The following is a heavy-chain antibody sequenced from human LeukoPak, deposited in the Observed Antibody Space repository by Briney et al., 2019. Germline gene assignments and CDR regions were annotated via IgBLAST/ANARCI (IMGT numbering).Heavy chain of an antibody. D-gene: IGHD2-2*01. Sequence: GASVKVSCKASGYTFTGYYMHWVRQAPGQGLEWMGWINPNSGGTNYAQKFQGRVTMTRDTSISTAYMELSRLRSDDTAVYYCARAGDCSSTSCFHYYYMDVWGKGTTVTVSS. CDR3: ARAGDCSSTSCFHYYYMDV. V-gene: IGHV1-2*02. CDR1: GYTFTGYY. CDR2: INPNSGGT. J-gene: IGHJ6*03.